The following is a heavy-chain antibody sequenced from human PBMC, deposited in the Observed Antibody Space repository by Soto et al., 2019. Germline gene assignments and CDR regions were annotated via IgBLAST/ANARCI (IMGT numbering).Heavy chain of an antibody. D-gene: IGHD3-22*01. CDR2: ISGRSSCI. V-gene: IGHV3-21*01. CDR1: GFTVSIYT. J-gene: IGHJ4*02. Sequence: PGGSLRLSCAASGFTVSIYTMNWVLQAPGKGLEWVSSISGRSSCIYYADSVKGRFTVSRDNAKNPLFLQMNSLRVEDTAVYYCATSGSPGYSLDNWGQGAPVTVSS. CDR3: ATSGSPGYSLDN.